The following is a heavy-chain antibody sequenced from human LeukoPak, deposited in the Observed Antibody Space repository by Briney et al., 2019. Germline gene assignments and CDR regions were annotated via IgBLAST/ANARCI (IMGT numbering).Heavy chain of an antibody. CDR2: FDPEDGET. Sequence: ASVKVSCKVSGYTLTELSMHWVRQAPGKGLEWMGGFDPEDGETIYAQKFQGRVTMTEDTSTDTAYMELSSLRSEDTAVYYCATADLSRGYYSHYFDYWGQGTLVTVSS. CDR3: ATADLSRGYYSHYFDY. D-gene: IGHD3-22*01. V-gene: IGHV1-24*01. J-gene: IGHJ4*02. CDR1: GYTLTELS.